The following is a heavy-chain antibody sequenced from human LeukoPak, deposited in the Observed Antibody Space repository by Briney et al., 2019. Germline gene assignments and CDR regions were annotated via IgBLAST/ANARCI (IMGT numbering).Heavy chain of an antibody. CDR2: IYYSGST. D-gene: IGHD6-19*01. J-gene: IGHJ6*02. V-gene: IGHV4-39*01. CDR3: ARSVAGEDGQDYYYGMDV. CDR1: GGSISGSSYY. Sequence: SSETLSLTCTVSGGSISGSSYYWGWIRQPPGKGLEWIGSIYYSGSTYYNPSLKSRVTKSVDTSKNQFSLKLSSVTAADTAVYYCARSVAGEDGQDYYYGMDVWGQGTTVTVSS.